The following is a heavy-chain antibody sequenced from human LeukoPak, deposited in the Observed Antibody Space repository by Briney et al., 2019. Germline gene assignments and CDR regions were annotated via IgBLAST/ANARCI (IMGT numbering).Heavy chain of an antibody. Sequence: GGSLRLSCAASGFTFSSYGMHWVRQAPGKGLEWVAVISYDGSNKYYADSVKGRFTISRDNSKNTLYLQMNSLRAEDTAVYYCAKDLEYYYGSGRDYWGQGTLVTASS. CDR2: ISYDGSNK. D-gene: IGHD3-10*01. V-gene: IGHV3-30*18. CDR1: GFTFSSYG. CDR3: AKDLEYYYGSGRDY. J-gene: IGHJ4*02.